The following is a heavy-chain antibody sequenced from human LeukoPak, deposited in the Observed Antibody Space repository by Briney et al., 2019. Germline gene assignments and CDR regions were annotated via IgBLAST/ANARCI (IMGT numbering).Heavy chain of an antibody. J-gene: IGHJ4*02. V-gene: IGHV1-18*01. CDR3: ARGPVTIFGVVIVDY. Sequence: ASVKVSCKASGYTFTSYGISWVRQAPGQGLEWMGRISAYNGNANYAQKLQGRVTMTTDTSTSTAYMELRSLRSDDTAVYYCARGPVTIFGVVIVDYWGQGTLVTVSS. CDR1: GYTFTSYG. D-gene: IGHD3-3*01. CDR2: ISAYNGNA.